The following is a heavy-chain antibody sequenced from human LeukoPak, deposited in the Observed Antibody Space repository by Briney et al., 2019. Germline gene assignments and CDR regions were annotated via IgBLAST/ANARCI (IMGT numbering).Heavy chain of an antibody. V-gene: IGHV4-59*08. J-gene: IGHJ4*01. CDR2: IYSSGSA. CDR3: ARQRDYYDT. Sequence: PSETLSLTCTVSGASINNNFWTWIRQPPGKGLEWIGYIYSSGSAKYNPSLKSRVIISGDTSKNLISLNLTSVTAADTAVYFCARQRDYYDTWGHGTLVTVSS. D-gene: IGHD3-22*01. CDR1: GASINNNF.